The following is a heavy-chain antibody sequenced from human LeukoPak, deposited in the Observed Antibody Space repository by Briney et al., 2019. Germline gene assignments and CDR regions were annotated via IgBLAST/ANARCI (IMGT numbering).Heavy chain of an antibody. CDR1: GFTFSSYG. Sequence: GRSLRLSCAASGFTFSSYGMHWVRQAPGKGLEWVAVISYDGSNKYYADSVKGRFTISRDNSKSTLYLQMNSLRAEDTAVYYCAKTYSGYDSDDYWGQGTLVTVSS. D-gene: IGHD5-12*01. CDR2: ISYDGSNK. J-gene: IGHJ4*02. CDR3: AKTYSGYDSDDY. V-gene: IGHV3-30*18.